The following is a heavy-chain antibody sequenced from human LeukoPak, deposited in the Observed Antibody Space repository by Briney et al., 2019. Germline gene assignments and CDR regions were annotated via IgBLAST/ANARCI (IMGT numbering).Heavy chain of an antibody. CDR2: ISGSGGST. CDR1: GFTFSSYA. J-gene: IGHJ4*02. CDR3: ANPIYPQGYYFDY. D-gene: IGHD5/OR15-5a*01. V-gene: IGHV3-23*01. Sequence: GGSLRLSCAASGFTFSSYAMSWVRQAPGKGLEWVSAISGSGGSTYYADSVKGRFTISRDNSKNTLYLQMNSLKTEDTAVYYCANPIYPQGYYFDYWGQGTLVTVSS.